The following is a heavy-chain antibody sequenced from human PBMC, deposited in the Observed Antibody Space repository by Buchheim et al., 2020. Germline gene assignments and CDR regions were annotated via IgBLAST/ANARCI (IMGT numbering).Heavy chain of an antibody. CDR1: GYTFTSYY. D-gene: IGHD2-15*01. V-gene: IGHV1-46*01. Sequence: QVQLVQSGAEVKKPGASVKVSCKASGYTFTSYYMHWVRQAPGQGLEWMGIINPSGGSTSYAQKFQGRVTMTRDTSTSTVYMELSRLRSEDTAVYYCARIDCSGGSCYLGGFDYWGQGTL. J-gene: IGHJ4*02. CDR2: INPSGGST. CDR3: ARIDCSGGSCYLGGFDY.